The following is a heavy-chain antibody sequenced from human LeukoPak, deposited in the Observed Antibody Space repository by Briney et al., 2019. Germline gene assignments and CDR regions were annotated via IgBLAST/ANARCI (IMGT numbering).Heavy chain of an antibody. Sequence: PSETLSLTCTVSGGSISSSSYYWSWIRQPPGKGLEWIGYIYYSGSTNYNPSLKSRVTISVDTSKNQFSLKLSSVTAADTAVYYCAREGSGYDWSGYYYYGMDVWGQGTTVTVSS. CDR3: AREGSGYDWSGYYYYGMDV. J-gene: IGHJ6*02. CDR1: GGSISSSSYY. D-gene: IGHD5-12*01. CDR2: IYYSGST. V-gene: IGHV4-61*01.